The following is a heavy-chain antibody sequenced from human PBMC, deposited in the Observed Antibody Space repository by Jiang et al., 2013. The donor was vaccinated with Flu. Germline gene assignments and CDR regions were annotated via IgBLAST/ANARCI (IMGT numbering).Heavy chain of an antibody. CDR2: TYFRSQWLN. Sequence: SQTLSLTCTISGDSVSSSKTTWNWIRQSPSRGLEWLGRTYFRSQWLNDYAGSVKGRVTITPDTSKNQFSLHLNSVTPEDTAVYYCARVTISSLDFWGQGTLVTVSS. J-gene: IGHJ4*02. D-gene: IGHD4/OR15-4a*01. CDR1: GDSVSSSKTT. V-gene: IGHV6-1*01. CDR3: ARVTISSLDF.